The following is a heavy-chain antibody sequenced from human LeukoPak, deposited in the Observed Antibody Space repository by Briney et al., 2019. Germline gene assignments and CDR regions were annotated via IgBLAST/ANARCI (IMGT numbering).Heavy chain of an antibody. Sequence: ASVKVSCKASGYTFTSYDINWVRQATGQGLEWMGWMNPNSGNTGYAQKFQGRVTITRNTSISTAYMELSSLRSEDTAVYYCARDRYDILTGYYHPYYYYMDVWGKGTTVTVSS. CDR2: MNPNSGNT. CDR3: ARDRYDILTGYYHPYYYYMDV. CDR1: GYTFTSYD. D-gene: IGHD3-9*01. J-gene: IGHJ6*03. V-gene: IGHV1-8*03.